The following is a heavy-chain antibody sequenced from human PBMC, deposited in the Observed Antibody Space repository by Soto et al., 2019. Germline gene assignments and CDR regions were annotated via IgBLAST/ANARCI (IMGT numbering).Heavy chain of an antibody. J-gene: IGHJ4*02. CDR2: ISGSGGST. CDR1: GFTFSSYA. D-gene: IGHD5-18*01. V-gene: IGHV3-23*01. Sequence: PVGSLELSSAASGFTFSSYAMSWVRQAPGKGLEWVSAISGSGGSTYYADSVKGRFTISRDNSKNTLYLQMNSLRAEDTAVYYCAKSSGIQLWSDRFDYWGQGTLVTVSS. CDR3: AKSSGIQLWSDRFDY.